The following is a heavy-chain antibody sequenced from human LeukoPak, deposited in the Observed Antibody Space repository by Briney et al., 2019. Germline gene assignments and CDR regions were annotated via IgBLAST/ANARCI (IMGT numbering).Heavy chain of an antibody. V-gene: IGHV4-39*07. Sequence: SETLSLTCTVSGGSISSSSYYWGWIRQPPGKGLEWIGSIYYSGSTYYNPSLKSRVTISVDTSKNQFSLKLSSVTAADTAVYYCARDLIAAEGPWGQGTLVTVSS. CDR2: IYYSGST. CDR3: ARDLIAAEGP. CDR1: GGSISSSSYY. J-gene: IGHJ4*02. D-gene: IGHD6-13*01.